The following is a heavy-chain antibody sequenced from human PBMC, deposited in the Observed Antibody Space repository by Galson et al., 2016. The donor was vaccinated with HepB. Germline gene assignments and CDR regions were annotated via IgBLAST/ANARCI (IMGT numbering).Heavy chain of an antibody. CDR3: AKRRENWGHFDY. Sequence: SLRLSCAVSGFTFSNYWMHWVRQAPGKGLVWVSRINSDGSSPRYADSVKGRFTISRDNAKNTLYLQMDSLRADDTALYYCAKRRENWGHFDYWGQGTLVTVSS. CDR2: INSDGSSP. V-gene: IGHV3-74*01. CDR1: GFTFSNYW. D-gene: IGHD7-27*01. J-gene: IGHJ4*02.